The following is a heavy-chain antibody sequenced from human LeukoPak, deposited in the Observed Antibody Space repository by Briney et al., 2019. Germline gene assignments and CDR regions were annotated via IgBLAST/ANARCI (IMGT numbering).Heavy chain of an antibody. J-gene: IGHJ4*02. CDR1: GITFSGYT. D-gene: IGHD4-17*01. CDR2: ISSSSTYI. V-gene: IGHV3-21*01. CDR3: ARATGQLDS. Sequence: GGSLRLSCAASGITFSGYTMNWVRQAPGKGLEWVSSISSSSTYIYYADSVRGRFTTSRDNAKNSLYLQMNSLRDEDTAVYYCARATGQLDSWGQGTLVTVSS.